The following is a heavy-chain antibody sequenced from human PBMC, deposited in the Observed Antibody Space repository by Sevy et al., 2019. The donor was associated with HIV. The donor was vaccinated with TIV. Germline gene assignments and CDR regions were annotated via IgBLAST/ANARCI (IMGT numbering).Heavy chain of an antibody. V-gene: IGHV3-33*01. CDR2: IWYDGSNK. Sequence: GGSLRLSCAASGFTFSSYGMHWVRQAPGKGLEWVAVIWYDGSNKYYADSVKGRFTISRDNSKNTLYLQMNSLRAEDTAVYYCAGGGNIVVVPAAPYYYYYGMDVWGQGTTVTVSS. D-gene: IGHD2-2*01. CDR3: AGGGNIVVVPAAPYYYYYGMDV. J-gene: IGHJ6*02. CDR1: GFTFSSYG.